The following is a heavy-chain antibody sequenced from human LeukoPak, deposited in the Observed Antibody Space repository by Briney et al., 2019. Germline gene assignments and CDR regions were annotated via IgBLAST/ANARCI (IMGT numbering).Heavy chain of an antibody. Sequence: TSETLSLTCTVSGGSISSGTYYWSWIRQPAGKGLEWIGRIYTSGSTNYNPSLKSRVTISVDTSKNQFSLKLSSVTAADTAVYYCARESGWHNWFDPWGQGTLVTVSS. J-gene: IGHJ5*02. CDR1: GGSISSGTYY. V-gene: IGHV4-61*02. D-gene: IGHD6-19*01. CDR2: IYTSGST. CDR3: ARESGWHNWFDP.